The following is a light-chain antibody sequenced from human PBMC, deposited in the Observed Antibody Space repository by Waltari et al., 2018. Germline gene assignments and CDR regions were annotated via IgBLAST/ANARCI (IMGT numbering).Light chain of an antibody. V-gene: IGLV2-14*03. CDR3: SSYMDTTALEL. CDR2: DVT. J-gene: IGLJ2*01. Sequence: QSALTQPASVSGSPGQSITISCTGTSSDIGSYNYVSWYQQHPGKAPKLIIFDVTNRPSGVSNRFSGSKSGNTHSLIISGLQGEDEADYYCSSYMDTTALELFGGGTSLTVL. CDR1: SSDIGSYNY.